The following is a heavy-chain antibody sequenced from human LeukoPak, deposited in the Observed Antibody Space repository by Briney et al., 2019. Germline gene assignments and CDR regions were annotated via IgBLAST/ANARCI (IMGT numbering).Heavy chain of an antibody. Sequence: GGSLRLSCAASGFTFSSYGMLWVRQAPGKGLEWVAVISYDGSNKYYADSVKGRFTISRDNSKNTLYLQMNSLRAEDTAVYYCAKDVEMATIEGNFDYWGQGTLVTVSS. CDR2: ISYDGSNK. CDR1: GFTFSSYG. CDR3: AKDVEMATIEGNFDY. D-gene: IGHD5-24*01. V-gene: IGHV3-30*18. J-gene: IGHJ4*02.